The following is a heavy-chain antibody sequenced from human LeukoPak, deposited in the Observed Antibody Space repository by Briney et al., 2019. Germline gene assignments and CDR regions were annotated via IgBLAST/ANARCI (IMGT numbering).Heavy chain of an antibody. CDR1: GFTFSSYS. D-gene: IGHD3-10*01. V-gene: IGHV3-21*01. CDR3: ARGSPLLWFGELLWRFPTLRVDY. Sequence: NPGGSLRLSCAASGFTFSSYSMNWVRQAPGKGLEWVSSISSSSSYIYYADSVKGRFTISRDNAKNSLYLQMNSLRAEDTAVYYCARGSPLLWFGELLWRFPTLRVDYWGQGTLVTVSS. CDR2: ISSSSSYI. J-gene: IGHJ4*02.